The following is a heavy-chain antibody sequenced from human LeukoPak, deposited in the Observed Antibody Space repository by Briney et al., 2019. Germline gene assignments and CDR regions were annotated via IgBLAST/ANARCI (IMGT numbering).Heavy chain of an antibody. V-gene: IGHV1-69*13. CDR1: GYTFTSYY. CDR3: ARGMYYYDSSGYDRVGQNLQSQYDY. Sequence: GASVKVSCKASGYTFTSYYMHWVRQAPGQGLEWMGGIIPIFGTANYAQKFQGRVTITADESTSTAYMELSSLRSEDTAVYYCARGMYYYDSSGYDRVGQNLQSQYDYWGQGTLVTVSS. D-gene: IGHD3-22*01. CDR2: IIPIFGTA. J-gene: IGHJ4*02.